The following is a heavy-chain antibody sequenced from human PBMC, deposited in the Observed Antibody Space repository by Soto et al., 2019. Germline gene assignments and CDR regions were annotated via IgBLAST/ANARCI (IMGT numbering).Heavy chain of an antibody. CDR1: GFTFSSYG. D-gene: IGHD3-10*01. CDR2: ISYDGSNK. CDR3: AKDQYGSGNKNDAFDI. J-gene: IGHJ3*02. Sequence: QVQLVESGGGVVQPGRSLRLSCAASGFTFSSYGMHWVRQAPGKGLEWVAVISYDGSNKYYADSVKGRFTISRDNSKNTLYLQMNSLRAEDTAVYYCAKDQYGSGNKNDAFDIGGQGTMVTVSS. V-gene: IGHV3-30*18.